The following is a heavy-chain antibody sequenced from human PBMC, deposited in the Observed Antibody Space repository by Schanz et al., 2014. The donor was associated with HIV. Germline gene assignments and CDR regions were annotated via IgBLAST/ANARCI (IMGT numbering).Heavy chain of an antibody. Sequence: QVQLVESGGGVVQPGGSLRLSCVASGFNFNSYGMHWVRQAPGKGLEWVAVMSYDGVRKYLGDSVKGRFTISRDNSKNTVYLQLKSLRVEDTAVYYCAREREESIAYYYYGMDVWGQGTAVTVSS. CDR2: MSYDGVRK. V-gene: IGHV3-30*03. CDR1: GFNFNSYG. J-gene: IGHJ6*02. D-gene: IGHD1-26*01. CDR3: AREREESIAYYYYGMDV.